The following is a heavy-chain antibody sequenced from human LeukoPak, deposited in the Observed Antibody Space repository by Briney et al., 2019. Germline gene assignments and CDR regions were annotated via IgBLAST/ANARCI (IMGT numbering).Heavy chain of an antibody. Sequence: PSQTLSLTCAVSGGSISSGGYSWSWIRQPPGKGLEWIGSIYYSGSTYYNPSLKSRVTISVDTSKNQFSLKLSSVTAADTAVYYCARDEPLMSSGYYGGWFDPWGQGTLVTVSS. D-gene: IGHD3-22*01. J-gene: IGHJ5*02. CDR2: IYYSGST. V-gene: IGHV4-39*07. CDR3: ARDEPLMSSGYYGGWFDP. CDR1: GGSISSGGYS.